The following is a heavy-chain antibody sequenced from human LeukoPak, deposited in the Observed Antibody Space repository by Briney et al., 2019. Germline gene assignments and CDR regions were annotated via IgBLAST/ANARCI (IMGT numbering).Heavy chain of an antibody. Sequence: ASVKVSCKVSGYTLTELSMHWVRQAPGKGLEWMGGFDPEDGETIYAQKFQGRVTMTEDTSTDTAYMELSSLRSEDTAVYYGATDLRAVAGYYYYGMDVWGQGTTVTVSS. CDR3: ATDLRAVAGYYYYGMDV. J-gene: IGHJ6*02. CDR1: GYTLTELS. CDR2: FDPEDGET. V-gene: IGHV1-24*01. D-gene: IGHD6-19*01.